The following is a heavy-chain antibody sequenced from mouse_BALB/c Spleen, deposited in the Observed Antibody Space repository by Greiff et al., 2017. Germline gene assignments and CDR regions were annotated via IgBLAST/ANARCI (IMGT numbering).Heavy chain of an antibody. Sequence: DVQLQESGPELVKPGASMKISCKASGYSFTGYTMNWVKQSHGKNLEWIGLINPYNGGTSYNQKFKGKATLTVDKSSSTAYMELLSLTSEDSAVYYCARRDAYYGSSYYAMDYWGQGTSVTVSS. V-gene: IGHV1-18*01. D-gene: IGHD1-1*01. CDR2: INPYNGGT. J-gene: IGHJ4*01. CDR3: ARRDAYYGSSYYAMDY. CDR1: GYSFTGYT.